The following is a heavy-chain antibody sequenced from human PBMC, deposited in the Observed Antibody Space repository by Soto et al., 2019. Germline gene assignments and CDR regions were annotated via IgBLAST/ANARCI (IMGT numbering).Heavy chain of an antibody. D-gene: IGHD3-9*01. V-gene: IGHV3-30-3*02. CDR1: GFTFSDYP. Sequence: GGSLRLSCAASGFTFSDYPMHWVRQAPGKGLEWVAVISYDGRVKYYVDSVKGRFTISRDDSKNTLYLQMNSLRAEDTAVYYWAKHGSYYDILTGYSNWLDPWGQGTLVTVSS. CDR2: ISYDGRVK. J-gene: IGHJ5*02. CDR3: AKHGSYYDILTGYSNWLDP.